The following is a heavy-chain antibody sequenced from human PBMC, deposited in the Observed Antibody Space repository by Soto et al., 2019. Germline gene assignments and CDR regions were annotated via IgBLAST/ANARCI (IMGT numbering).Heavy chain of an antibody. D-gene: IGHD6-19*01. CDR1: GFTFSNYA. Sequence: GGSLRLSCVPSGFTFSNYAMSWVRQAPGRGLEWISTFVGNGGGTLYADSVKGRFVISRDNFKSTLYLQMTSLRDEDTALYYCAKKTGLASNLWFPFDYLGQGTLVTVSS. J-gene: IGHJ4*02. CDR3: AKKTGLASNLWFPFDY. CDR2: FVGNGGGT. V-gene: IGHV3-23*01.